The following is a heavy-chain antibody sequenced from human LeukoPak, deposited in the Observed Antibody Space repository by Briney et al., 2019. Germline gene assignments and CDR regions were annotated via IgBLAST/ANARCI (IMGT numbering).Heavy chain of an antibody. CDR2: ISGSGGST. J-gene: IGHJ3*02. CDR3: AKALRDCYGFYAFDI. CDR1: GFTFSSYA. V-gene: IGHV3-23*01. D-gene: IGHD2-21*01. Sequence: GGSLRLSCAASGFTFSSYAMSWVRQAPGKGLEWVSAISGSGGSTHYADSVKGRFTISRDNSKNTLYLQMNSLRAEDTAVYYCAKALRDCYGFYAFDIWGQGTMDTVSS.